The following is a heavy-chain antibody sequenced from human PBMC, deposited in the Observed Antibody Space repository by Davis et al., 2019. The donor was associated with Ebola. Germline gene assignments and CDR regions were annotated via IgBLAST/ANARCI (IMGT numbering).Heavy chain of an antibody. J-gene: IGHJ4*02. D-gene: IGHD5-12*01. CDR3: ARGWLRSAFDQ. CDR2: TYYKSKWYN. Sequence: PSETLSLTCAISGDSVFGKNGAWNWIRQSPSRGLEWLGRTYYKSKWYNDYAVSVKSRITINADTSKNELSLHLNSVTPEDTAVYFCARGWLRSAFDQWGQGTLVTVSS. CDR1: GDSVFGKNGA. V-gene: IGHV6-1*01.